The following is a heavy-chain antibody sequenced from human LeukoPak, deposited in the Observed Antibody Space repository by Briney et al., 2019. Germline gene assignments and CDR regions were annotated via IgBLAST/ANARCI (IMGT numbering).Heavy chain of an antibody. CDR2: IIPIFGTA. Sequence: ASVKVSCKASGGTFISYAISWVRQAPGQGLEWMGGIIPIFGTANYAQKFQGRVTITADKSTSTAYMELSSLRSEDTAVYYCARDRGTSWLPDPLFIWGQGTLVTVSS. CDR3: ARDRGTSWLPDPLFI. J-gene: IGHJ4*02. V-gene: IGHV1-69*06. CDR1: GGTFISYA. D-gene: IGHD2-2*01.